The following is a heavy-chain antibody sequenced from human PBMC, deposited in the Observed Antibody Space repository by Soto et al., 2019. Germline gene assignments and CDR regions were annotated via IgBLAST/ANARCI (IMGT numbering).Heavy chain of an antibody. V-gene: IGHV4-39*01. CDR3: ARRGVPDIVVVPAATKGDNWFDP. CDR2: IYYSGST. J-gene: IGHJ5*02. D-gene: IGHD2-2*01. Sequence: SETLSLTCTVSGGSISSSSYYWGWIRQPPGKGLEWIGSIYYSGSTYYNPSLKSRVTISVDTSKNQFSLKLSSVTAADTAVYYCARRGVPDIVVVPAATKGDNWFDPWGQGTLVTVSS. CDR1: GGSISSSSYY.